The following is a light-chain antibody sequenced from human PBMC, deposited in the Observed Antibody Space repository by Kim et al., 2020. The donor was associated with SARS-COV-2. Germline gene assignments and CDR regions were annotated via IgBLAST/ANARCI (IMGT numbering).Light chain of an antibody. CDR2: GKN. CDR1: SLRSYY. Sequence: LGLTVRITCQGDSLRSYYASWYQQKPGQAPVLVIYGKNNRPSGIPDRFSGSSSGNTASLTITGAQAEDEADYYCNSRDSSGNHLVFGGGTQLTVL. CDR3: NSRDSSGNHLV. J-gene: IGLJ2*01. V-gene: IGLV3-19*01.